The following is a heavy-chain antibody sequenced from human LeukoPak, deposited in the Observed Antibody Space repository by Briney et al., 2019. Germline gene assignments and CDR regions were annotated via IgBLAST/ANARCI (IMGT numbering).Heavy chain of an antibody. CDR3: AKRGVVIRVILVGFHKEAYYFDS. J-gene: IGHJ4*02. D-gene: IGHD3-10*01. Sequence: GGSLRLSCAVSGITLSNYGMSWVRQAPGKGLEWVAGISDSGGRINYADSVKGRFTISRDNPKNTLYLQMDSLRAEDTAVYFCAKRGVVIRVILVGFHKEAYYFDSWGQGALVTVSS. CDR2: ISDSGGRI. V-gene: IGHV3-23*01. CDR1: GITLSNYG.